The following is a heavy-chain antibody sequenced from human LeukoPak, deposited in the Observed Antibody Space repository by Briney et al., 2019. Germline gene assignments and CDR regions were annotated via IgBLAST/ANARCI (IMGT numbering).Heavy chain of an antibody. V-gene: IGHV3-30-3*01. Sequence: GGSLRLSCAASGFTFSSYAMHWVRQAPGKGLEWVAVISYDGSNKYYADSVKGRFTISRDNSKNTLYLQMNSLRAEDTAIYYCTRLWGSQEDYSDYWGQGTLVTVSS. D-gene: IGHD3-16*01. J-gene: IGHJ4*02. CDR3: TRLWGSQEDYSDY. CDR1: GFTFSSYA. CDR2: ISYDGSNK.